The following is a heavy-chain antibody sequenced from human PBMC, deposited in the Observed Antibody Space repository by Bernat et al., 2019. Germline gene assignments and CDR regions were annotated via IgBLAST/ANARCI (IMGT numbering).Heavy chain of an antibody. CDR3: ARDRDTQAPFYYMDV. J-gene: IGHJ6*03. Sequence: QVDLVESGGGVVQPGRSLRLSCAASGFTFSSYALHWVRQAPGKGLEWVAVISHDGSNKYYADSVKGRFTISRDNAKNSLYLQMNSLRAEDTAVYYCARDRDTQAPFYYMDVWGKGTTVTVSS. CDR2: ISHDGSNK. CDR1: GFTFSSYA. D-gene: IGHD5-18*01. V-gene: IGHV3-30-3*01.